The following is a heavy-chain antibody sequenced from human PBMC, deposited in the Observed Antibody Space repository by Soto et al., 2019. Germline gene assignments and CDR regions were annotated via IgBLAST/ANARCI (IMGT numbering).Heavy chain of an antibody. Sequence: GGSLRLSXAASGFTFSSYAMHWVRQAPGKGLEWVAVISYDGSNKYYADPVKGRFTISRDNSKNTLYLQMNSLRAEDTAVYYCARDVFDPWGQGTLVTVSS. CDR3: ARDVFDP. V-gene: IGHV3-30-3*01. CDR1: GFTFSSYA. CDR2: ISYDGSNK. J-gene: IGHJ5*02.